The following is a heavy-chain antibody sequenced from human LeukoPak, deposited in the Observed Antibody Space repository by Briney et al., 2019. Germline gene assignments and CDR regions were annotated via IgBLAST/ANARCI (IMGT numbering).Heavy chain of an antibody. V-gene: IGHV4-39*01. CDR1: GGSISSNSYH. D-gene: IGHD3-3*01. CDR3: ARQLEWSFDY. Sequence: SETLSLTCTVSGGSISSNSYHWVWMRQPPGKGLEWIGTIYYSGSTFYKSSLKSRVTISVDTSQNQFSLRLSSVTAADTAVYYCARQLEWSFDYWGQGTLVTVSS. CDR2: IYYSGST. J-gene: IGHJ4*02.